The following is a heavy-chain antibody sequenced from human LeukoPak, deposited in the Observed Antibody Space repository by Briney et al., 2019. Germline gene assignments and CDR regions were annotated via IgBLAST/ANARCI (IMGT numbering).Heavy chain of an antibody. CDR1: GGTFSSYA. Sequence: ASVKVSCKASGGTFSSYAISWVRQAPGQGLEWMGGIIPIFGTENYAQKFQGRVTITADKSTSTAYMELSSLRSEDTAVYYCARDPTGYCSSTSCSDAFDIWGQGTMVTVSS. J-gene: IGHJ3*02. CDR2: IIPIFGTE. D-gene: IGHD2-2*01. CDR3: ARDPTGYCSSTSCSDAFDI. V-gene: IGHV1-69*06.